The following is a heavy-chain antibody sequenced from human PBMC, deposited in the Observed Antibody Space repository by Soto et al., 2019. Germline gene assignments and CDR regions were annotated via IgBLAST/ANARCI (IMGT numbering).Heavy chain of an antibody. CDR3: AKTFGSVGITIFGVVDYGIDV. CDR1: GFTFSSYA. V-gene: IGHV3-23*01. J-gene: IGHJ6*02. D-gene: IGHD3-3*01. CDR2: ISGSGGST. Sequence: GGSLRLSCAASGFTFSSYAMSWVRQAPGKGLEWVAAISGSGGSTYYADSVKGRFTISRDNSKNTLYLTMNSLRAEDTAVYSSAKTFGSVGITIFGVVDYGIDVWGQGTTVTVSS.